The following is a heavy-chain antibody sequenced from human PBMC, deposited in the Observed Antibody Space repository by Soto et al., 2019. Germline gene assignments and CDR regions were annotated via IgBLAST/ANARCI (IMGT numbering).Heavy chain of an antibody. Sequence: QVQLVQSGAEVKKPVASVKVSCKASGYTFTNHAIYWVRQAPGQRLEWMGWINAGNGNTKYSQTFQGRVTLTRTTSVSTAYMELSSLRSEDTAMYYCATDYCVRGSNKWDFDYWGKGTRVTVSS. CDR3: ATDYCVRGSNKWDFDY. D-gene: IGHD3-10*02. V-gene: IGHV1-3*01. CDR1: GYTFTNHA. CDR2: INAGNGNT. J-gene: IGHJ4*01.